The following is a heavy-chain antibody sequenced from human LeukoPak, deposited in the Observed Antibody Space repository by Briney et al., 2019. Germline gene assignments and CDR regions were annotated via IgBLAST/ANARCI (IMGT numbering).Heavy chain of an antibody. V-gene: IGHV1-8*01. CDR1: GYTFTSYD. D-gene: IGHD6-13*01. CDR3: ARVAAAGTPSYAEYFQH. Sequence: GASVKVSCKASGYTFTSYDINWVRQATGQGLEWMGWMNPNSGNTGYAQKFQGRVTMTSNTSISTAYMELSSLRSEDTAVYYCARVAAAGTPSYAEYFQHWGQGTLVTVSS. CDR2: MNPNSGNT. J-gene: IGHJ1*01.